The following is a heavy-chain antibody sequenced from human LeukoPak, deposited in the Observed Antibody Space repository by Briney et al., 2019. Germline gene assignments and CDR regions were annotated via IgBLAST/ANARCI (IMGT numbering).Heavy chain of an antibody. CDR2: ISSSGEST. CDR3: AKHRRDLLSYSLFDY. CDR1: GFTFNSFA. V-gene: IGHV3-23*01. J-gene: IGHJ4*02. Sequence: AGSLRLSCAASGFTFNSFAMSWVRQAPGKGLEWVSGISSSGESTYYVDSVKGRFTISRDNSKNTLYLRMSSLSAEDTALYYCAKHRRDLLSYSLFDYWGPGSLVTVSS. D-gene: IGHD1-26*01.